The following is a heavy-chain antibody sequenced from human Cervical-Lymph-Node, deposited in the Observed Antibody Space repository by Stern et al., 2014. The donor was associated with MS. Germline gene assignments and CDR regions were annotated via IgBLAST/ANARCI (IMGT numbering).Heavy chain of an antibody. Sequence: QVQLVQSGAEVKKPGSSVTVSCKASGGTFSSYAGNWVRQAPGQGLEWMGGIIPMSGTAKYAQKFQGRVTVTAAESMSTVYMELSSLRSEDTAVYYCASNLLGYCSGGTCYSDKWGQGTLVTVSA. CDR1: GGTFSSYA. V-gene: IGHV1-69*01. CDR2: IIPMSGTA. J-gene: IGHJ4*02. D-gene: IGHD2-15*01. CDR3: ASNLLGYCSGGTCYSDK.